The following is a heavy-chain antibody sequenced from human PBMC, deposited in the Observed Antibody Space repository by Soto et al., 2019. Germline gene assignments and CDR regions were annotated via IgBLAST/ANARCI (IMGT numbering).Heavy chain of an antibody. J-gene: IGHJ2*01. CDR3: ARALDWGWYFDL. CDR1: GGSISSGGYY. V-gene: IGHV4-31*03. CDR2: IYYSGST. Sequence: SETLSLTCTVSGGSISSGGYYWSWIRQHPGKGLEWIGYIYYSGSTYYNPSLKSRVTISVDTSKNQFSLKLSSVTAADTAVYYCARALDWGWYFDLWGRGTLVTVSS. D-gene: IGHD3-9*01.